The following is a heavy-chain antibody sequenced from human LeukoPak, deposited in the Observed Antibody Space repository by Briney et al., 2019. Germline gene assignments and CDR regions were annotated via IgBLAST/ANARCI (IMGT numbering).Heavy chain of an antibody. CDR2: INPNSGGT. D-gene: IGHD6-13*01. CDR1: GYTFTGYY. V-gene: IGHV1-2*02. Sequence: ASVKASCKASGYTFTGYYMHWVRQAPGQGLEWMGWINPNSGGTNYAQKFQGRVTMTRDTSISTAYMELSRLRSDDTAVYYCARFSSSWYEDDAFDIWGQGTMVTVSS. CDR3: ARFSSSWYEDDAFDI. J-gene: IGHJ3*02.